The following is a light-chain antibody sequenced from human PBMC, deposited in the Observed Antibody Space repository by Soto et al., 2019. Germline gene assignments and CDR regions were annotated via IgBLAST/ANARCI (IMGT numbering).Light chain of an antibody. V-gene: IGKV3-20*01. CDR1: QSVSNNY. CDR3: QQYDNSPIT. J-gene: IGKJ5*01. CDR2: GAS. Sequence: IGLTQSPATLSLSPGERATLSCRASQSVSNNYLAWYQQKPGQAPRLLIYGASSRATGIPDRFSGTGSETDFTLTISRLEPEDFAVYYCQQYDNSPITFGQGTRLENK.